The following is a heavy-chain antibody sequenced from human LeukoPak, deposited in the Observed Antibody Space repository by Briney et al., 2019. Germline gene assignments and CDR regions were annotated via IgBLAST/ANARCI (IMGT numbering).Heavy chain of an antibody. Sequence: GGSLRLSCAASGFTFSSYGMHWVRQAPGKGLEWVAVISYDGSNKYYADSVKGGFTISRDNSKNTLYLQMNSLRAEDTAVYYCALSSSWYGGFFDYWGQGTLVTVSS. D-gene: IGHD6-13*01. V-gene: IGHV3-30*03. CDR2: ISYDGSNK. CDR3: ALSSSWYGGFFDY. J-gene: IGHJ4*02. CDR1: GFTFSSYG.